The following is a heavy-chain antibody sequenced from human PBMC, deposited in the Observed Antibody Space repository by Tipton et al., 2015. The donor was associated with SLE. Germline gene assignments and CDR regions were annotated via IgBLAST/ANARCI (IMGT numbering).Heavy chain of an antibody. CDR1: GGSISSGSYY. CDR3: ARGLAAGDRI. J-gene: IGHJ4*02. Sequence: TLSLTCTVSGGSISSGSYYWSWIRQPAGKGLEWIGRIYTSGSTNYNPSLKSRVTISVDTSKNQFSLKLSSVTAADTAVYYCARGLAAGDRIWGQGTLVTVSS. D-gene: IGHD7-27*01. V-gene: IGHV4-61*02. CDR2: IYTSGST.